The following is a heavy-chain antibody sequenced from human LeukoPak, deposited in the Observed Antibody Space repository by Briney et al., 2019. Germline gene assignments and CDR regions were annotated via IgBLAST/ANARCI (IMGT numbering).Heavy chain of an antibody. V-gene: IGHV4-34*01. CDR3: ARGTVDTAMVTWFDY. CDR2: INHSGST. Sequence: PSETLSLTCAVYGGSFSGYYWSWIRQPPGKGLEWIGEINHSGSTNYNPSLKSRVTISVDTSKNQFSLKLSSVTAADMAVYYCARGTVDTAMVTWFDYWGQGTLVTVSS. D-gene: IGHD5-18*01. CDR1: GGSFSGYY. J-gene: IGHJ4*02.